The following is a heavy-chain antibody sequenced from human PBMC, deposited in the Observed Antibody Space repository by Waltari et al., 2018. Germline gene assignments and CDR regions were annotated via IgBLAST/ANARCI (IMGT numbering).Heavy chain of an antibody. J-gene: IGHJ4*02. CDR1: GGSISSYY. CDR2: IYYSGST. Sequence: QVQLQESGPGLVKPSETLSLTCTASGGSISSYYWRWIRQPPGKGLEWIGYIYYSGSTNYNPSLKSRVTISVDTSKNQFSLKLSSVTAADTAVYYCAGLLWFGELFSDYWGQGTLVTVSS. V-gene: IGHV4-59*01. CDR3: AGLLWFGELFSDY. D-gene: IGHD3-10*01.